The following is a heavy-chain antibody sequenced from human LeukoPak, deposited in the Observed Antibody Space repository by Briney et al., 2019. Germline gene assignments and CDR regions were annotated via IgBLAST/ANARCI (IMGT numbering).Heavy chain of an antibody. CDR1: GYTFTSYD. CDR3: ALNAL. V-gene: IGHV1-8*01. D-gene: IGHD2-2*01. Sequence: ASVKVSCKASGYTFTSYDINWVRQATGQGLEWMGWMNPNSGNTGYAQKLQGRVTMTTDTSTSTAYMELRSLRSDDTAVYYCALNALWGQGTLVTVSS. J-gene: IGHJ4*02. CDR2: MNPNSGNT.